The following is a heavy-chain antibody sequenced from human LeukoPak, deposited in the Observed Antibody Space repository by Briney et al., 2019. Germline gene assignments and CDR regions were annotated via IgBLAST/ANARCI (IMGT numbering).Heavy chain of an antibody. CDR2: IRYDGSNK. J-gene: IGHJ4*02. V-gene: IGHV3-30*02. Sequence: GGSLRLSCAASGFTFSSYGMHWVRQAPGKGLEWVAFIRYDGSNKYYADSVKGRFTISRDNSKNTLYLQMNSLRAEDTAVYYCAKVAKYYYGSETYYFFDYWGQGTLVTASS. D-gene: IGHD3-10*01. CDR3: AKVAKYYYGSETYYFFDY. CDR1: GFTFSSYG.